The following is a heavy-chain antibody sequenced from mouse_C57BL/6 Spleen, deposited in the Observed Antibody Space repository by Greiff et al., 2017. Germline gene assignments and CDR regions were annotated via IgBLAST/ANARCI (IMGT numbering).Heavy chain of an antibody. CDR3: ASLYGYDGFAC. J-gene: IGHJ3*01. CDR1: GFSLTSYG. V-gene: IGHV2-6*01. Sequence: QVQLQQSGPGLVAPSQSLSITCTVSGFSLTSYGVDWVSQSPGKGLEWLGGIWGVGSTNYHSALKSSLSISEDNSKCQVFLKMNSRQTDDKAMYYCASLYGYDGFACWGQGTLVTVS. D-gene: IGHD2-2*01. CDR2: IWGVGST.